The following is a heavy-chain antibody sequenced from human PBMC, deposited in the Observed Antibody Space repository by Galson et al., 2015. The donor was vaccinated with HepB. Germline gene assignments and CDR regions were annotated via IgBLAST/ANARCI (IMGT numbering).Heavy chain of an antibody. CDR1: GFTFSDYY. CDR3: ARRSSIVVAHMDV. CDR2: ISSSSSTI. J-gene: IGHJ6*03. D-gene: IGHD2-2*01. Sequence: SLRLSCAASGFTFSDYYITWIRQAPGKGLEWVSYISSSSSTIYYAGSVKGRFTISRDNAKNSLYLQMNSLRDEDTAVYYCARRSSIVVAHMDVWGKGTTVTVSS. V-gene: IGHV3-11*04.